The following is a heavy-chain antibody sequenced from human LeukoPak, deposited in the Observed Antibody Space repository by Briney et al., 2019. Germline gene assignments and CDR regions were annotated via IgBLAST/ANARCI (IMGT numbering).Heavy chain of an antibody. V-gene: IGHV1-2*02. J-gene: IGHJ4*02. CDR3: ARGKSRITMVRGDKGYFDY. Sequence: ASVKVSCKASGYTFTGYYMHWVRQAPGQGLEWMGWINPNSGGTNYAQKFQGRVTMTRDTSISTACMELSRLRSDDTAVYYCARGKSRITMVRGDKGYFDYWGQGTLVTVSS. CDR2: INPNSGGT. CDR1: GYTFTGYY. D-gene: IGHD3-10*01.